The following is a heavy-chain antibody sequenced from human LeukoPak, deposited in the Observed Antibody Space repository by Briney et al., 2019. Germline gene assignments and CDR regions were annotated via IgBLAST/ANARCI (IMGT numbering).Heavy chain of an antibody. D-gene: IGHD3-22*01. Sequence: GGSLRLSCAASGSTFDDYGMSWVRQAPGKGLEWVSGINWSGGSTGYADSVKGRFTISRDNAKNSLYLQMNSLRAEDTALYYCARASHYSDSSDYPDYWGQGTLVTVSS. J-gene: IGHJ4*02. V-gene: IGHV3-20*04. CDR2: INWSGGST. CDR1: GSTFDDYG. CDR3: ARASHYSDSSDYPDY.